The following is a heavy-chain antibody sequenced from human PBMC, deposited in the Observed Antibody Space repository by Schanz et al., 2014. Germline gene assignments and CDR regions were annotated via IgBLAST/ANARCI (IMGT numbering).Heavy chain of an antibody. CDR1: GFTFSDYA. CDR3: AKTLGGAGLTLYFDH. CDR2: LGGSTGGI. V-gene: IGHV3-23*04. Sequence: EVQLVESGGGLVQPGGSLIISCSASGFTFSDYALHWVRQAPGKGLEWVSSLGGSTGGIYYADSVRGRFTISRDNFKNRLYLQMNSLRLEDTAIYYCAKTLGGAGLTLYFDHWGQGSLVTVSS. J-gene: IGHJ4*02. D-gene: IGHD3-10*01.